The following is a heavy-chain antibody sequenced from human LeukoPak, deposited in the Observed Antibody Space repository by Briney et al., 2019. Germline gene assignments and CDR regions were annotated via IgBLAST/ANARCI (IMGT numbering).Heavy chain of an antibody. J-gene: IGHJ6*02. D-gene: IGHD5-18*01. CDR2: MNPNSGNT. V-gene: IGHV1-8*01. CDR1: GYTFTSYD. CDR3: ARGVRRIQLWLGIPTYYYYGMDV. Sequence: ASVKVSCKASGYTFTSYDTNWVRQATGQGLEWMGWMNPNSGNTGYAQKFQGRVTMTRNTSISTAYMELSSLRSEDTAVYYCARGVRRIQLWLGIPTYYYYGMDVWGQGTTVTVSS.